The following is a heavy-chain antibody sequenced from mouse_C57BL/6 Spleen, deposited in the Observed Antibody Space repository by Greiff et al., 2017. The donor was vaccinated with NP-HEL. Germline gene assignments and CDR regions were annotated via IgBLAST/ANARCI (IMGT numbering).Heavy chain of an antibody. J-gene: IGHJ2*01. D-gene: IGHD4-1*01. CDR3: ARGGTFDY. CDR2: ISYDGSN. V-gene: IGHV3-6*01. CDR1: GYSITSGYY. Sequence: DVQLQESGPGLVKPSQSLSLTCSVTGYSITSGYYWNWIRQFPGNKLEWMGYISYDGSNNYNPSLKNRISITRDTSKNQFFLKLNSVTTEDTATEYCARGGTFDYWGQGTTLTVSS.